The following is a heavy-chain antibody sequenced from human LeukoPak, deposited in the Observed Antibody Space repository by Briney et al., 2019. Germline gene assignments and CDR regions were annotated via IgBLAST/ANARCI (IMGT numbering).Heavy chain of an antibody. CDR3: ARDGWDVVVVAATWDYNWFDP. D-gene: IGHD2-15*01. V-gene: IGHV4-59*01. J-gene: IGHJ5*02. Sequence: SETLSLTCTVSGGSISSYYWSWIRQPPGKGLEWIGYIYYSGSTNYNPSLKSRVTISVDTSKNQFSLKLSSVTAADTAVYYCARDGWDVVVVAATWDYNWFDPWGQGTLVTVSS. CDR2: IYYSGST. CDR1: GGSISSYY.